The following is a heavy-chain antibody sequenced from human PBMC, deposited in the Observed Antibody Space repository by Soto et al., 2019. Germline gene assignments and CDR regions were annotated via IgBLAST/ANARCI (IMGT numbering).Heavy chain of an antibody. J-gene: IGHJ6*02. D-gene: IGHD6-19*01. CDR1: GGSFSGYY. CDR3: ARGPPYSSGWYRRDYYGMDV. CDR2: INHSGST. Sequence: SSETLSLTCAVYGGSFSGYYWSWIRQPPGKGLEWIGEINHSGSTNYNPSLKSRVTISVDTAKNQFSLKLSSVTAADTAVYYCARGPPYSSGWYRRDYYGMDVWGQGTTVTVSS. V-gene: IGHV4-34*01.